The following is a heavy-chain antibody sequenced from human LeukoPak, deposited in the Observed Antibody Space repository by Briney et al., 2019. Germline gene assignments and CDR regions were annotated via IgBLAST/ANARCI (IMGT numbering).Heavy chain of an antibody. D-gene: IGHD3-22*01. CDR3: ARAATLPFDSSGYYWFDP. V-gene: IGHV1-18*01. Sequence: VASVKVSCKASGYTFTSYGISWVRQAPGQGLEWMGWISAYNGNTNYAQKLQGRVTMTTDTSTSTAYMELRSLRSDDTAVYYCARAATLPFDSSGYYWFDPWGQGTLVTVSS. CDR2: ISAYNGNT. J-gene: IGHJ5*02. CDR1: GYTFTSYG.